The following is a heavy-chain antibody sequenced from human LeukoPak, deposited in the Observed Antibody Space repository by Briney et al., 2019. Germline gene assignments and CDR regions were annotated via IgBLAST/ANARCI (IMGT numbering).Heavy chain of an antibody. J-gene: IGHJ5*02. CDR1: GFTFDDYA. CDR3: TRDGTRDGYNYKVNWFDP. D-gene: IGHD5-24*01. Sequence: PGRSLRLSCTASGFTFDDYAMSWVRQAPGKGLEWVGFIRSKAYGGTTEYAASVKGRFTISRDDSKSIAYLQMNSLKTEDTAVYYCTRDGTRDGYNYKVNWFDPWGQGTLVTVSS. CDR2: IRSKAYGGTT. V-gene: IGHV3-49*04.